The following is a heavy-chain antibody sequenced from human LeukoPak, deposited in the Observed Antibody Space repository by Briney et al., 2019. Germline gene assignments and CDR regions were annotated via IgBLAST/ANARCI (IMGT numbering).Heavy chain of an antibody. D-gene: IGHD6-6*01. Sequence: GGSLRLSCAASGLTFSSYAMNWVRQAPGKGLEWVSAISGGGGSTYYAGSVKGRFTISRDNSKNTLYLQMNSLRAEDTAVYFCAKDSYSSSFRFHLSEWGQGTLVTVSS. V-gene: IGHV3-23*01. CDR3: AKDSYSSSFRFHLSE. CDR1: GLTFSSYA. J-gene: IGHJ4*02. CDR2: ISGGGGST.